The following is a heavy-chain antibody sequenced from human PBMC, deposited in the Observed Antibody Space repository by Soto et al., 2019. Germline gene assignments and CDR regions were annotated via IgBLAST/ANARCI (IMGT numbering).Heavy chain of an antibody. CDR3: ARGPSSTYYCDSSGYLFDY. V-gene: IGHV3-30-3*01. CDR1: GFTFSSYA. D-gene: IGHD3-22*01. CDR2: ISYDGSNK. Sequence: QVQLVESGGGVVQPGRSLRLSCAASGFTFSSYAMHWVRQAPGKGLEWVAVISYDGSNKYYADSVKGRFTISRDNSKNTLYLQMNSLRAEDTAVYYCARGPSSTYYCDSSGYLFDYWGQGTLVTVSS. J-gene: IGHJ4*02.